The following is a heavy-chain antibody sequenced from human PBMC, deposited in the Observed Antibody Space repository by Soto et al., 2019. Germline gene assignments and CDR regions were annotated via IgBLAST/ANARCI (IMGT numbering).Heavy chain of an antibody. D-gene: IGHD5-18*01. CDR3: ARDGDTAMVTGSGAFDI. J-gene: IGHJ3*02. CDR1: GGSISSYY. V-gene: IGHV4-59*01. Sequence: QVQLQESGPGLVKPSETLSLTCTVSGGSISSYYWSWIRQPPGKGLEWIGYIYYSGSTNYNPSLKSRVTISVDTSKNQFSLKLSSVTAADTAVYYCARDGDTAMVTGSGAFDIWGQGTMVTVSS. CDR2: IYYSGST.